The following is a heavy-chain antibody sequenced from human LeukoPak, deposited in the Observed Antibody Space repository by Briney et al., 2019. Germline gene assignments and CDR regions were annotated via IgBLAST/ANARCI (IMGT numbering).Heavy chain of an antibody. CDR3: ARIGQQLAMSLDY. Sequence: GGSLRLSCAASGFTFSSYGMHWVRQAPGKGLEWVAVIWYDGSNKYYADSVKGRFTISRDNSKNTLYLQMNSLRAEDTAVYYCARIGQQLAMSLDYWGQGTLVTVSS. J-gene: IGHJ4*02. CDR1: GFTFSSYG. D-gene: IGHD6-13*01. CDR2: IWYDGSNK. V-gene: IGHV3-33*01.